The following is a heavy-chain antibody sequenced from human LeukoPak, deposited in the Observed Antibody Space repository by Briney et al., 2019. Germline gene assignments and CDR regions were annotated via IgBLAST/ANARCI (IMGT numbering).Heavy chain of an antibody. Sequence: GGSLRLSCSASGFTFSNYGMHWVRQAPGKVLEWVAFVRSDGSSKYYADSVKGRFTISRDTSKNTLYLQMNSLRAEDTAVYYCAKSSGSYCFDYWGQGALVSVSS. CDR1: GFTFSNYG. J-gene: IGHJ4*02. CDR3: AKSSGSYCFDY. D-gene: IGHD1-26*01. V-gene: IGHV3-30*02. CDR2: VRSDGSSK.